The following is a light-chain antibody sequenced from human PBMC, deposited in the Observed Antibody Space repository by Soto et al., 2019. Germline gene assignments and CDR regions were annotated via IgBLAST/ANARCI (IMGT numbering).Light chain of an antibody. CDR2: EGS. J-gene: IGLJ2*01. V-gene: IGLV2-23*01. Sequence: QSALTQPASVSGSPGQSITISCTGTSSDVGSYNLVSWYQQHPGKAPKLMIYEGSKRPSGVSNRFSGSKSGNTASLTISGVQAEDEADDYCCSYAGSSTHVVFGGGTKLTVL. CDR1: SSDVGSYNL. CDR3: CSYAGSSTHVV.